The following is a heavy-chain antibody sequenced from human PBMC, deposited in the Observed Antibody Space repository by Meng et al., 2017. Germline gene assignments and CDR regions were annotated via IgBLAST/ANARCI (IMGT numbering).Heavy chain of an antibody. CDR3: ARGRRTYYYGSGSYWYFDL. J-gene: IGHJ2*01. V-gene: IGHV4-34*01. CDR2: INHSGST. Sequence: SQTLSLTCAVYGGSFSGYYWSWIRQPPGKGLEWIGEINHSGSTNYNPSLKSRVTISVDTSKNQFSLKLSSVTAADTAVYYCARGRRTYYYGSGSYWYFDLWGRGTLVTVSS. D-gene: IGHD3-10*01. CDR1: GGSFSGYY.